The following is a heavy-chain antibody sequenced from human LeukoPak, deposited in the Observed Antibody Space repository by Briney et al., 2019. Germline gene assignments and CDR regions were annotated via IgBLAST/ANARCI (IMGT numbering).Heavy chain of an antibody. CDR1: GFTFSSYW. Sequence: PGGSLRLSCAASGFTFSSYWMHWVRQAPGKGLEWVSGISGSGGSTYYADSVKGRFTISRDNSKNTLYVQMNSLRDEDTAVYYCAKWTVTYYYDNNRYSPFDYWGQGTLVTVSS. V-gene: IGHV3-23*01. D-gene: IGHD3-22*01. CDR3: AKWTVTYYYDNNRYSPFDY. CDR2: ISGSGGST. J-gene: IGHJ4*02.